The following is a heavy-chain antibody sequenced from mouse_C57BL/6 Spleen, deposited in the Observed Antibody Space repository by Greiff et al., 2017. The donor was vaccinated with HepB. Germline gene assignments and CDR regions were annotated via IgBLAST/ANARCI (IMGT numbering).Heavy chain of an antibody. CDR1: GYTFTSYW. CDR2: IDPSDSYT. CDR3: ARCDYEPWFAY. Sequence: QVQLQQPGAELVKPGASVKLSCKASGYTFTSYWMQWVKQRPGQGLEWIGEIDPSDSYTNYNQKFKGKATLTVDTSSSTAYMQLSSLTSEDSAVYYCARCDYEPWFAYWGQGTLVTVSA. V-gene: IGHV1-50*01. D-gene: IGHD2-4*01. J-gene: IGHJ3*01.